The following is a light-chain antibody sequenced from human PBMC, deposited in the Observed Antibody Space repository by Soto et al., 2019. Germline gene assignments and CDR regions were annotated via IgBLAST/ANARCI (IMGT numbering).Light chain of an antibody. J-gene: IGKJ1*01. Sequence: DIQMTQSPSTPSASVGERVTINCRASQSISSYLNWYQQKPGKAPKLLIYAASSLQSGVPSRFSGSGSGTDFTLTISSLQPEDFATYYCQQSYSIQWTFGQGTKVDIK. CDR3: QQSYSIQWT. V-gene: IGKV1-39*01. CDR2: AAS. CDR1: QSISSY.